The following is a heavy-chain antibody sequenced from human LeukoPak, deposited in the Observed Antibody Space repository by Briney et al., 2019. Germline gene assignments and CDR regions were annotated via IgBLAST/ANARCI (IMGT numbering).Heavy chain of an antibody. Sequence: SETLSLTCTVSGGSMSNDYWSWVRQPPGKGLEWIGYLSYSGTTKYNPSFKSRVTISVDTSKNQFSLKLTSVTAADTAFYYCARDPFDWGQGTLVIVSS. CDR3: ARDPFD. V-gene: IGHV4-59*01. CDR1: GGSMSNDY. CDR2: LSYSGTT. J-gene: IGHJ4*02.